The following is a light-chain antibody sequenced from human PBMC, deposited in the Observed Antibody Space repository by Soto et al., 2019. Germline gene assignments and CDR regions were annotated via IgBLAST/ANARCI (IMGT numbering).Light chain of an antibody. V-gene: IGKV3-15*01. J-gene: IGKJ1*01. CDR3: QQYNNWPRT. CDR1: QSVSSN. CDR2: GAS. Sequence: EIVMTQSPATLSVSPGGRATLYCRASQSVSSNLAWYQQKPGQAPRLLIYGASTRATGIPARFSGSGSGTEFTLTISSLQSEDVAVYYCQQYNNWPRTLGQGTKVDIK.